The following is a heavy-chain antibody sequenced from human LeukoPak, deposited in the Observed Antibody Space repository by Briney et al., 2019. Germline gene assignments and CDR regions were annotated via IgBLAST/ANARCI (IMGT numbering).Heavy chain of an antibody. J-gene: IGHJ4*02. D-gene: IGHD2-2*01. CDR3: ARDPCFYSSSWGPYFDY. V-gene: IGHV3-7*01. CDR1: GFTFSNYW. CDR2: IKADGSEK. Sequence: GGSLRLPCAASGFTFSNYWISWVRQAPEKGLEWVANIKADGSEKQYVDSVKGRFTISRDNAKNSLYLQMNSLRAEDTAVYYCARDPCFYSSSWGPYFDYWGQGTLVTVSS.